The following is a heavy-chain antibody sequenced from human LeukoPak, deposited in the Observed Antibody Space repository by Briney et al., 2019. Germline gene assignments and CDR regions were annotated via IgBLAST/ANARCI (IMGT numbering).Heavy chain of an antibody. V-gene: IGHV3-23*01. CDR3: TKAASSSPGGFDP. CDR2: ISGSGTRA. CDR1: RFTFSTYG. Sequence: GGSLRLSCAASRFTFSTYGMNWVRQTPGKGLEWVSAISGSGTRAYHADSVKGRFTISRDNSKSSPYLQMNSLRAEDTALYYCTKAASSSPGGFDPWGQGTLVTVSS. J-gene: IGHJ5*02.